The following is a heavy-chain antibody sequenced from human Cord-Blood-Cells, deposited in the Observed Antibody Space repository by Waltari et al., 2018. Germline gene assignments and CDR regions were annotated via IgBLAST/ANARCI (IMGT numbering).Heavy chain of an antibody. CDR2: IIPIFGTA. CDR1: GGTFSSDA. J-gene: IGHJ4*02. CDR3: GAFNTRSIAARPFDY. V-gene: IGHV1-69*01. D-gene: IGHD6-6*01. Sequence: QVQLVQSGAEVKKPGSSVKVSCKASGGTFSSDAISVVRQDPGQGLEWRGGIIPIFGTANYAQKFQGRVTITADDSTSTAYMELSSLRSEDTAVYYGGAFNTRSIAARPFDYWGQGTLVTVSS.